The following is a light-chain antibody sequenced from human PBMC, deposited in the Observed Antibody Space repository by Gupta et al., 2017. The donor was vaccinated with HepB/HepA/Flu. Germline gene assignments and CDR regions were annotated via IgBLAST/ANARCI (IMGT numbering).Light chain of an antibody. Sequence: DIVMTQSPDSLAVSLGEGATINCKSSQSVLYTSNNKNYLVWYQQKPGQPPKMLIYWASTRESGVPDRFSGSGSGTDFTLTISNLQAEDVAVYYCQQHYSTPCSFGQGTKVEIK. CDR2: WAS. CDR3: QQHYSTPCS. V-gene: IGKV4-1*01. CDR1: QSVLYTSNNKNY. J-gene: IGKJ2*04.